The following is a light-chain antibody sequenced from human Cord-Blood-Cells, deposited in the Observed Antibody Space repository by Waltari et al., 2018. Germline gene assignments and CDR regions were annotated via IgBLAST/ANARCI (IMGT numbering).Light chain of an antibody. CDR2: AAS. V-gene: IGKV1-39*01. CDR1: QSISSY. Sequence: DIQMTQSPSSLSPSVGARVTITCRARQSISSYLNWYQQKPGKAPKLLIYAASSLQSGVPSRFSGSGSGTDFTLTISSLQPEDFATYYCQQSYSTPLTFGGGTKVEIK. J-gene: IGKJ4*01. CDR3: QQSYSTPLT.